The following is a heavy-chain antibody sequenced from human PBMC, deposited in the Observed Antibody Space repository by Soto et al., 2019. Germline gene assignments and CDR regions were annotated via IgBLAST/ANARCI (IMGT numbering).Heavy chain of an antibody. CDR2: IYYSGST. J-gene: IGHJ4*02. D-gene: IGHD3-22*01. CDR1: GGSISSYY. CDR3: ARSVRSYYDSSGYRDYFDY. Sequence: SETLSLTCTVSGGSISSYYWSWIRQPPGKGLEWIGYIYYSGSTNYNPSLKSRVTISVDTSKNQFSLKLSSVTAADTAVYYCARSVRSYYDSSGYRDYFDYWGQGTLVTVSS. V-gene: IGHV4-59*01.